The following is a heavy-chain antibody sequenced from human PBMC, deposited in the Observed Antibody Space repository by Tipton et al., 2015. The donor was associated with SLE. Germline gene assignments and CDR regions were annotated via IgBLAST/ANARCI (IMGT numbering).Heavy chain of an antibody. J-gene: IGHJ6*03. D-gene: IGHD2-2*02. CDR1: GGSISSGGYY. CDR2: IYYSGST. CDR3: PRGTVPAAKPYYYYYYMDV. Sequence: TLSLTCTVSGGSISSGGYYWSWIRQHPGKGLEWIGYIYYSGSTYYNPSLKSRVTISVDTSKNQFSLKLSSVTAADTAVYYCPRGTVPAAKPYYYYYYMDVWSKGTTVTVSS. V-gene: IGHV4-31*03.